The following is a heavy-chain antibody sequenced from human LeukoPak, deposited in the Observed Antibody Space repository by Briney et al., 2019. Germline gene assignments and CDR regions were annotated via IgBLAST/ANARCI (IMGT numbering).Heavy chain of an antibody. Sequence: SETLSLTCTVSGGSISNYYWSWIRQPPGKGLEWIGYIYYSGSTNYNTSLNSRVTISVDTSKNQFSLKLSSATAADTAVYYCAGLTLDSSWTPRYPRYWGQGTLVTVSS. CDR1: GGSISNYY. V-gene: IGHV4-59*01. D-gene: IGHD6-13*01. CDR2: IYYSGST. CDR3: AGLTLDSSWTPRYPRY. J-gene: IGHJ4*02.